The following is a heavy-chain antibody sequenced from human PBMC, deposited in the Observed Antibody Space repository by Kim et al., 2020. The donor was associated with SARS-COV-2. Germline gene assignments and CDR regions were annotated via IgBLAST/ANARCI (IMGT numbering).Heavy chain of an antibody. CDR1: GYTFTGYY. CDR3: ARNNYYGSGRSFDY. Sequence: ASVKVSCKASGYTFTGYYMHWVRQAPGQGLEWMGWINHNSGGTNYAQKFQGRVTMTRDTSISTAYMELSRLRSDDTAVYYCARNNYYGSGRSFDYWGQGTPVTVSS. CDR2: INHNSGGT. J-gene: IGHJ4*02. V-gene: IGHV1-2*02. D-gene: IGHD3-10*01.